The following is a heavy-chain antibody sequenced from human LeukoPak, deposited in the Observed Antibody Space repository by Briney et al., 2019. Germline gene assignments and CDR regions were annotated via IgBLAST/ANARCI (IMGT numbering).Heavy chain of an antibody. CDR3: AKEGIDGSGYDLDY. V-gene: IGHV3-23*01. J-gene: IGHJ4*02. D-gene: IGHD5-12*01. CDR2: ISGSGGST. CDR1: GFTFSSYA. Sequence: GGSLRLSCAASGFTFSSYAMSWVRQAPGKGLEWVSAISGSGGSTYYADSVKGRFTISRDNSKNTLYLQMNSLRVEDTAVYYCAKEGIDGSGYDLDYWGQGTLVTVSS.